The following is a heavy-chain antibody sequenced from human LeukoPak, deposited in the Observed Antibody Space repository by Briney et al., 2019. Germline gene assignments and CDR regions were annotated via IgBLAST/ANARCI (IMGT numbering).Heavy chain of an antibody. CDR1: GFTFSNYG. D-gene: IGHD6-13*01. Sequence: GGSLRLSCITSGFTFSNYGFHWVRQAPGKGLEWTAAIWYDGSNQYYPDSVKGRFTISRDNSKNTIYLQMNSLRIEDTAMYYCARDLSSSWSPGVWGEGTMVSVSS. CDR2: IWYDGSNQ. J-gene: IGHJ3*01. CDR3: ARDLSSSWSPGV. V-gene: IGHV3-33*01.